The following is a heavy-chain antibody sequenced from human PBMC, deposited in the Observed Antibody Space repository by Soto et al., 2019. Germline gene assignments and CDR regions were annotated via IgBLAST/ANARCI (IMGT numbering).Heavy chain of an antibody. V-gene: IGHV1-18*01. CDR2: ISAYNGNT. CDR1: GYTFTSYG. J-gene: IGHJ6*03. D-gene: IGHD4-17*01. Sequence: GASVKVSCKASGYTFTSYGISWVRQAPGQGLEWMGWISAYNGNTNYAQKLQGRVTMTTDTSTSTAYMELRSLRSDDTAVYYCARGVHYPGDIYYYYMDVWGKGTKVTVSS. CDR3: ARGVHYPGDIYYYYMDV.